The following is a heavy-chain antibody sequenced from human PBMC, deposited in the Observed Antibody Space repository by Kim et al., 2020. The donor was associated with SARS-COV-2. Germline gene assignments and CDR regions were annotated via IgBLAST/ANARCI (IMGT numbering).Heavy chain of an antibody. CDR2: T. J-gene: IGHJ4*02. Sequence: TKYSQKFQGRANITREQSASTAYMGLGSLRSEDTAVYYCARDNSGSYCDYWGQGTLVTVSS. V-gene: IGHV1-3*01. CDR3: ARDNSGSYCDY. D-gene: IGHD1-26*01.